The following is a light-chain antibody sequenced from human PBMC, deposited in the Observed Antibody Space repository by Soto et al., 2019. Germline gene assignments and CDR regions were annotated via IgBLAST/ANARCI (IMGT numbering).Light chain of an antibody. Sequence: QSALTQPASVSGSPGQSITISCTGTSSDVGGYNYVSWYQQHPGKAPKLMIYDVSNRPSGISNRFSGSKSGNTASLTISGLQAEDEADYYCSSYRSSSKLEVFVTGTKLTVL. CDR2: DVS. V-gene: IGLV2-14*01. CDR3: SSYRSSSKLEV. J-gene: IGLJ1*01. CDR1: SSDVGGYNY.